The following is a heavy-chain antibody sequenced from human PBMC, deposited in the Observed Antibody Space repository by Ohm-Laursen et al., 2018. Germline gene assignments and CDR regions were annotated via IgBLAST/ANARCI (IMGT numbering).Heavy chain of an antibody. CDR3: ARDFKAFDI. CDR1: GFTFSSYW. J-gene: IGHJ3*02. Sequence: LRLSCTAPGFTFSSYWMSWVRQAPGKGLEWVANIKQDGSEKYYVDSVKGRFTISRDNAKNSLYLQMNSLRAEDTAVYYCARDFKAFDIWGQGTMVTVSS. CDR2: IKQDGSEK. V-gene: IGHV3-7*01.